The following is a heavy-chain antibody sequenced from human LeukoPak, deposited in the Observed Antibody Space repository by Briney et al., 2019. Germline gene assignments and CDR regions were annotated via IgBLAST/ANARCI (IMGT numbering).Heavy chain of an antibody. J-gene: IGHJ4*02. D-gene: IGHD3-10*01. CDR2: VYYSGST. CDR1: GGSISSYY. V-gene: IGHV4-59*08. CDR3: ARSYASGSFDY. Sequence: PSETLSLTCTVPGGSISSYYWSWIRQPPGKGLEWIGYVYYSGSTNYNPSLKSRVTISVDTSKNQSSLKLTSVTAADTAVYYCARSYASGSFDYWGQGTLVTVSS.